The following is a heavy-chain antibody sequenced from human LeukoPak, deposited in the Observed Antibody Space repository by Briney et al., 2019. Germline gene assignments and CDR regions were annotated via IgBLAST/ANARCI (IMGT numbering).Heavy chain of an antibody. CDR2: IGTADDT. Sequence: GGSLRLSCAASGFALSSYDMHWVRQATGKGLEWVSAIGTADDTYYPGSVKGRFTISRENAKNSLYLQMNGLRAGDTAVYYCARVVRGPKDYYFDYWGQGTLVTVSS. V-gene: IGHV3-13*01. D-gene: IGHD3-10*01. J-gene: IGHJ4*02. CDR3: ARVVRGPKDYYFDY. CDR1: GFALSSYD.